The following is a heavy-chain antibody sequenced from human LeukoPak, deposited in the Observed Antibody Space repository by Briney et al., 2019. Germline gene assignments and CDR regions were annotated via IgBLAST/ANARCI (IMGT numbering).Heavy chain of an antibody. V-gene: IGHV3-23*01. D-gene: IGHD5-18*01. J-gene: IGHJ4*02. Sequence: PGGSLRLSCAASGFTFSSYGMSWVRQAPGKGLEWVSAISGSGGSTYYADSVKGRFTISRDNSKNTLYLQMNSLRAEDTAVYYCAKGVDTAMEELGFDYWGQGTLVTVSS. CDR2: ISGSGGST. CDR3: AKGVDTAMEELGFDY. CDR1: GFTFSSYG.